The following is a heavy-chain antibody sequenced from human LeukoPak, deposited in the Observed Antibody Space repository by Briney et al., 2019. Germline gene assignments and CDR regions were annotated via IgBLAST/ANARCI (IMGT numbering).Heavy chain of an antibody. J-gene: IGHJ4*02. D-gene: IGHD3-16*02. CDR3: ARERGYYDYVWGSYRERNVFDY. CDR1: GGSISSYY. V-gene: IGHV4-4*07. Sequence: PSETLSLTCTVAGGSISSYYWSWIRQPAGKGLEWIGRIYTSGSTNYNPSLESRATMSVDTSKNQFSLKLSSVTAADTAGYYCARERGYYDYVWGSYRERNVFDYWGQGTLVTVSS. CDR2: IYTSGST.